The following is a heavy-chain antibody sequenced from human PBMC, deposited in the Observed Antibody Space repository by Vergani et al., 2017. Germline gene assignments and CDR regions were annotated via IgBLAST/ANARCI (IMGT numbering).Heavy chain of an antibody. CDR2: VYWNDDE. Sequence: QITLRESGLTLVKPTQTLTRTCTFSGFSLTTGGEGVGWIRQPPGRALEWLAFVYWNDDERYSPSLKSRVTITKDTSKNEVILTMATMDPVDTATYYCVHRLGYFDWDGAFDVWGPGTMVTVSS. J-gene: IGHJ3*01. CDR3: VHRLGYFDWDGAFDV. V-gene: IGHV2-5*01. D-gene: IGHD3-9*01. CDR1: GFSLTTGGEG.